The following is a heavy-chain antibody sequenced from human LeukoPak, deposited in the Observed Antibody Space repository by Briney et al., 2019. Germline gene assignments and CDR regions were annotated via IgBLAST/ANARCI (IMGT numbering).Heavy chain of an antibody. Sequence: SETLSLTCTVSGANINPYYWSWLRQSAEKGLEWIGRVYASGTTKYNPSLNGRVTMSVDMSKNQFFLKLDSVTAADTARYYCARDQGYNYGQTFYFDFWGQGTRVTVSS. CDR1: GANINPYY. CDR3: ARDQGYNYGQTFYFDF. D-gene: IGHD5-18*01. CDR2: VYASGTT. J-gene: IGHJ4*02. V-gene: IGHV4-4*07.